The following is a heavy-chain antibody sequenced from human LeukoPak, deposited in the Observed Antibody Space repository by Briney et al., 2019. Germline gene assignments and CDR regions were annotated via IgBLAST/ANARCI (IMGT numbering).Heavy chain of an antibody. CDR2: IFYSGST. CDR3: ARQGYISGQGFRNNWFDP. Sequence: PSETLSLTCTVSGGSISSSSFYWGWIRQPPGKGLEWIGTIFYSGSTYYNPSLRSRVTMSVDTSKNQFSLRLSSVTAADTAVYYCARQGYISGQGFRNNWFDPWGQGILVTVSA. V-gene: IGHV4-39*01. D-gene: IGHD6-19*01. CDR1: GGSISSSSFY. J-gene: IGHJ5*02.